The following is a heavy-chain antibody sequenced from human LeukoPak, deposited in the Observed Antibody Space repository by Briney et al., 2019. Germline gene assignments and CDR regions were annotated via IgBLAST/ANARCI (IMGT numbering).Heavy chain of an antibody. Sequence: ASVEVSCKASGYTFTGYYMHWVRQAPGQGLEWMGWINPNSGGTNYAQKFQGRVTMTRDTSISTAYMELSRLRSDDTAVYYCYYYDSSGNLDYWGQGTLVTVSS. J-gene: IGHJ4*02. CDR1: GYTFTGYY. CDR3: YYYDSSGNLDY. V-gene: IGHV1-2*02. CDR2: INPNSGGT. D-gene: IGHD3-22*01.